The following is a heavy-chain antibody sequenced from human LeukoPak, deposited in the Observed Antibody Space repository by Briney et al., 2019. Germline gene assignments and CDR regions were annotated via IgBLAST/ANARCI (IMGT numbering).Heavy chain of an antibody. V-gene: IGHV3-23*01. CDR3: AKDRVGATLYFDY. J-gene: IGHJ4*02. CDR1: GFTFSSYE. CDR2: IGGSGGTT. Sequence: GGSLRLSCAASGFTFSSYEMNWVRQAPGKGLEWVSAIGGSGGTTYYADSMKGRFTISRDNSKNTLYLQMNSLRAEDTAVYYCAKDRVGATLYFDYWGQGTLVTVSS. D-gene: IGHD1-26*01.